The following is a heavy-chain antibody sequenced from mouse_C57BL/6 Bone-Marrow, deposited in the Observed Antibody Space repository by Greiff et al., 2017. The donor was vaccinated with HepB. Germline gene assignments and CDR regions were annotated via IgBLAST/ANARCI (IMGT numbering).Heavy chain of an antibody. CDR2: IWSGGST. V-gene: IGHV2-2*01. CDR1: GFSLTSYG. Sequence: QVQLQQSGPGLVQPSQSLSITCTVSGFSLTSYGVHWVRQSPGKGLEWLGVIWSGGSTDYNAAFISRLSISKDKAKSQVFFKMNSMQADDTAIYYCARKNSPFAYWGQGTLVTVSA. CDR3: ARKNSPFAY. J-gene: IGHJ3*01.